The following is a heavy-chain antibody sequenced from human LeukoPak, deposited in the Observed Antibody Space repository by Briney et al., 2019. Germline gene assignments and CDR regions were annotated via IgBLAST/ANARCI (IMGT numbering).Heavy chain of an antibody. CDR1: GGSFSGYY. J-gene: IGHJ4*02. CDR2: INHSGST. V-gene: IGHV4-34*01. CDR3: AREARNYYDSSGPDY. D-gene: IGHD3-22*01. Sequence: SETLSLTCAVYGGSFSGYYWSWIRQPPGKGLEWIGEINHSGSTNYNPSLKSRVTISVDTSKNQFSLKLSSVTAADTAVYYCAREARNYYDSSGPDYWGQGTLVTVSS.